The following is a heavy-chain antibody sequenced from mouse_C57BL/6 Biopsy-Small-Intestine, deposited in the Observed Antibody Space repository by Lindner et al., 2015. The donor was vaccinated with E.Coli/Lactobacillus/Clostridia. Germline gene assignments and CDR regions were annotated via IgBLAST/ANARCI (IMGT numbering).Heavy chain of an antibody. D-gene: IGHD4-1*02. CDR1: GYTFTVYF. V-gene: IGHV14-4*02. CDR3: ARDRESSGTNWYNGV. CDR2: INPKNGDA. Sequence: SVKVSCKASGYTFTVYFLHWVRQAPGQGLEWVGWINPKNGDADYAPKFQGRVTLTRDTSINTAYMELSGLRFDDTAVYYCARDRESSGTNWYNGVWGQGTLVTVSS. J-gene: IGHJ4*01.